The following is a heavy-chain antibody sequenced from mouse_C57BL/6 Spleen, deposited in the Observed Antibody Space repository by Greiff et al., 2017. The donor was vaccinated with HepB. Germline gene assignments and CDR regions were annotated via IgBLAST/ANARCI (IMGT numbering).Heavy chain of an antibody. J-gene: IGHJ2*01. D-gene: IGHD1-1*01. CDR2: FYPGSGSI. CDR3: ARHEDKNKFITTVVATDYFDY. CDR1: GYTFTEYT. V-gene: IGHV1-62-2*01. Sequence: LVESGAELVKPGASVKLSCKASGYTFTEYTIHWVKQRSGQGLEWIGWFYPGSGSIKYNEKFKDKATLTADKSSSTVYMELSRLTSEDSAVYFCARHEDKNKFITTVVATDYFDYWGQGTTLTVSS.